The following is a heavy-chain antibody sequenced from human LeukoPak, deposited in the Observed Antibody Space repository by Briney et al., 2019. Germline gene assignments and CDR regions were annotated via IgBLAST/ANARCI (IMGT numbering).Heavy chain of an antibody. J-gene: IGHJ6*02. CDR2: IWYDGSNK. CDR3: ARDTAVERWLQSHYYYGMGV. V-gene: IGHV3-33*01. CDR1: GFTFSSYG. D-gene: IGHD5-24*01. Sequence: PGGSPRLSCAASGFTFSSYGMHWVRQAPGKGLEWVAVIWYDGSNKYYADSVKGRFTISRDNSKNTLYLQMNSLRAEDTAVYYCARDTAVERWLQSHYYYGMGVWGQGTTVTVSS.